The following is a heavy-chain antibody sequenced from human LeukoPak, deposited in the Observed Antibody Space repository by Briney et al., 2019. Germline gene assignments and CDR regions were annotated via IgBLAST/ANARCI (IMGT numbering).Heavy chain of an antibody. V-gene: IGHV3-21*01. Sequence: GGSLRLSCAASGFTFSRYSMNWVRQAPGKGLEWVSSISSSSSYIYYADSVKGRFTISRDNAKNSLYLQMNSLRAEDTAVYYCARDGYYDSSGYKVNWFDPWGQGTLVTVSS. D-gene: IGHD3-22*01. CDR1: GFTFSRYS. CDR3: ARDGYYDSSGYKVNWFDP. J-gene: IGHJ5*02. CDR2: ISSSSSYI.